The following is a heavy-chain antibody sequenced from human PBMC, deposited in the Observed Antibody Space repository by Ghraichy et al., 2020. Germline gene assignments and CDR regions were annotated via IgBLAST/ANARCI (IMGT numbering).Heavy chain of an antibody. CDR1: GASIESHY. D-gene: IGHD3-3*01. CDR3: ARDGSWDSWNGRYKWEWIDP. CDR2: IYYSGST. Sequence: SQTLSLTCSVSGASIESHYWSWIRQPPGKGLEWIGYIYYSGSTKYNPSLKSRVTISADTSKNEISLKLTYVTAADTAVYYCARDGSWDSWNGRYKWEWIDPWGQGSLVTVSS. V-gene: IGHV4-59*11. J-gene: IGHJ5*02.